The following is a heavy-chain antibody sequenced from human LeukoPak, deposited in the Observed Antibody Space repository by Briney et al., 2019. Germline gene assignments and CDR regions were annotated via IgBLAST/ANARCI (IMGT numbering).Heavy chain of an antibody. D-gene: IGHD3-9*01. CDR1: GGSISSYY. J-gene: IGHJ4*02. Sequence: SETLSLTCTVSGGSISSYYWSWIRQPPGKGLEWIGSIYYSGSTYYNPSLKSRVTISVDTSKNQFSLKLSSVTAADTAVYYCARDDILTGYSDYWGQGTLVTVSS. CDR3: ARDDILTGYSDY. V-gene: IGHV4-59*05. CDR2: IYYSGST.